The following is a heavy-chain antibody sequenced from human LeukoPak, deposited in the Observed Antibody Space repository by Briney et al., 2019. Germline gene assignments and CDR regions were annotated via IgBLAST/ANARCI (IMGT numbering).Heavy chain of an antibody. V-gene: IGHV3-48*04. J-gene: IGHJ4*02. Sequence: AGGSLRLSCAASGFTFSSYSMNWVRQAPGKGLEWVSYISSSSTIYYADSVKGRFTISRDNAKNSLYLQMNSLRAEDTAVYYCARRYYYDSSGYYDYWGQGTLVTVSS. CDR3: ARRYYYDSSGYYDY. D-gene: IGHD3-22*01. CDR1: GFTFSSYS. CDR2: ISSSSTI.